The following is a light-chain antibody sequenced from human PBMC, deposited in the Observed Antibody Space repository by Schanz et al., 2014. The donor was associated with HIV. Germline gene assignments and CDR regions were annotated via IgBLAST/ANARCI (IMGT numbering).Light chain of an antibody. Sequence: QSALIQPPSVSGSPGQSVTISCTGTSSDVGSYNLVSWYQQHPGKAPKLMIYEGSKRPSGVSNRFSGSKSGNTASLTVSGLQAEDEADYYCSSYTSSSTWVFGGGTKLTVL. CDR1: SSDVGSYNL. CDR2: EGS. J-gene: IGLJ3*02. V-gene: IGLV2-14*02. CDR3: SSYTSSSTWV.